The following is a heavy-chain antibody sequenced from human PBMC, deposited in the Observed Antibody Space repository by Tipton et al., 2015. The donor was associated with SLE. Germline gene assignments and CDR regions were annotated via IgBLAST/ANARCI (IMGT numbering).Heavy chain of an antibody. J-gene: IGHJ4*02. Sequence: SLRLSCAASGFTFSSYSMNWVRQAPGKGLEWVSSISSSSSYIYYADSVKSRFTISRDNAKNSLYLQMNSLRAEDTAVYYCARPRDSSGYGPGYWGQGTLVTVSS. CDR1: GFTFSSYS. CDR3: ARPRDSSGYGPGY. CDR2: ISSSSSYI. V-gene: IGHV3-21*01. D-gene: IGHD3-22*01.